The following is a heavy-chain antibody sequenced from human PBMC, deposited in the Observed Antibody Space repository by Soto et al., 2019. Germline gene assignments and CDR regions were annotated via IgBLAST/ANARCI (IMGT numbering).Heavy chain of an antibody. CDR3: ARAALYYDFWSGADNDAFDI. Sequence: GGSVRLSCAASGLTFSDYYMSWIRPAPGKGLEWVSYISSSGSTIYYADSVKGRFTISRDNAKNSLYLQMNSLRAEDTAVYYCARAALYYDFWSGADNDAFDIWGQGTMVTVSS. CDR2: ISSSGSTI. J-gene: IGHJ3*02. V-gene: IGHV3-11*01. D-gene: IGHD3-3*01. CDR1: GLTFSDYY.